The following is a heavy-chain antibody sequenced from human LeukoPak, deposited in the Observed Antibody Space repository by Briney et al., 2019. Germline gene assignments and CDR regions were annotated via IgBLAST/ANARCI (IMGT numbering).Heavy chain of an antibody. J-gene: IGHJ5*02. V-gene: IGHV1-3*03. Sequence: ASVKVSCKASGYTFTGYYIHWVRHAPGQRLEWMGWINAGNGNTKYSQEFQGRVTITRDTSASTAYMELSSLRSEDMAVYYCARAHYYGSGSYSPFDPWGQGTLVTVSS. CDR2: INAGNGNT. CDR3: ARAHYYGSGSYSPFDP. CDR1: GYTFTGYY. D-gene: IGHD3-10*01.